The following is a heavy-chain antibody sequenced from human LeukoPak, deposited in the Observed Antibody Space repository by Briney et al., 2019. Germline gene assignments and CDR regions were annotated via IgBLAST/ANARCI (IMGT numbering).Heavy chain of an antibody. Sequence: GGSLRLSCAASGFSFSDYGMHWVRQAPGKGLEWVAVICNDGSDKYYADSVKGRFTISRDNAKNSLYLQMNSLRAEDTAVYYCARDLCSGGSCYLDYWGQGTLVTVSS. V-gene: IGHV3-33*08. CDR2: ICNDGSDK. CDR3: ARDLCSGGSCYLDY. D-gene: IGHD2-15*01. J-gene: IGHJ4*02. CDR1: GFSFSDYG.